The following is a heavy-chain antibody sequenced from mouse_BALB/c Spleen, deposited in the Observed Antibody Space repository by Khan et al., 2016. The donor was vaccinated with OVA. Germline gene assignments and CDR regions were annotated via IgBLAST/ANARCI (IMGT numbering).Heavy chain of an antibody. Sequence: QVQLQQPGAELVKAGASVKMSCKASGYTFTSYWMHWVKQMLGQGLEWFAETNPTNGRTYYNEKFKSKATLTVDKSSSTAYMLLSGPTFEDSAVYYCARIKKIVATYFDYGGQGTTLTVSS. D-gene: IGHD1-1*01. CDR1: GYTFTSYW. J-gene: IGHJ2*01. V-gene: IGHV1S81*02. CDR2: TNPTNGRT. CDR3: ARIKKIVATYFDY.